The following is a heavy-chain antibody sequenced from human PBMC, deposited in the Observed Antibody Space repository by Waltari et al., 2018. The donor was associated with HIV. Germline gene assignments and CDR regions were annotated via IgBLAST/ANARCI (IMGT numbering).Heavy chain of an antibody. Sequence: EIQLAQSGAEVKETSESLKISCKGFGYSFTSYWIGWGRQMPGKGLEWIGIIYPGDSDTRYSPSFQGQVTISADKSINTAYLQWSRLKASDTAIYYCARYRYSGSYSPYNYDMDVWGHGTTVTVSS. CDR3: ARYRYSGSYSPYNYDMDV. J-gene: IGHJ6*02. V-gene: IGHV5-51*03. CDR1: GYSFTSYW. CDR2: IYPGDSDT. D-gene: IGHD1-26*01.